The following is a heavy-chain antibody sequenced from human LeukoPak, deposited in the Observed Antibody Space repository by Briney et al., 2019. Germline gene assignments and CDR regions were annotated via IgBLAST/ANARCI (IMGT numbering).Heavy chain of an antibody. V-gene: IGHV4-59*08. CDR3: ARFKGSAPPYYFDY. Sequence: SETLSLTCTVSGGSISNFHWGWIRQPPVKGLEWIGYIYYSGSFNYNPSLKSRVTISVDTSKNQFSLKLSSVTAADTAAYYCARFKGSAPPYYFDYWGQGTVVTVSS. CDR2: IYYSGSF. J-gene: IGHJ4*02. CDR1: GGSISNFH.